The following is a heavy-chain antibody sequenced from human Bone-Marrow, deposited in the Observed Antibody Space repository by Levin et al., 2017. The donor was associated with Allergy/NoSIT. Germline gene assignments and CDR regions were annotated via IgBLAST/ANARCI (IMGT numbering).Heavy chain of an antibody. CDR2: VYDSETT. J-gene: IGHJ6*02. CDR3: ARDQFGGAPDYSYGMDV. D-gene: IGHD3-16*01. Sequence: SQTLSLTCNVSGGSVTSGPYYWTWIRQPPGKGLEWIGYVYDSETTSYNPSLKSRLTISLDASNNQFSLRLSSVTAADTAVYFCARDQFGGAPDYSYGMDVGGQGTTVTVSS. CDR1: GGSVTSGPYY. V-gene: IGHV4-61*01.